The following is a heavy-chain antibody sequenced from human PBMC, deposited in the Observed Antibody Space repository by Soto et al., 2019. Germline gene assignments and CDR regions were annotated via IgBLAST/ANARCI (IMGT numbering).Heavy chain of an antibody. CDR1: GFSLSTSGVG. D-gene: IGHD3-10*01. J-gene: IGHJ6*02. V-gene: IGHV2-5*02. CDR2: IYWDDDK. CDR3: AHSGPTPPGGGMDV. Sequence: QITLKESGPTLVKPTQTLTLTCTFSGFSLSTSGVGVGWIRQPPGKALEWLALIYWDDDKRYSPSLKSRLTITKDTSKNQVVLTMTNMDPVDTATYYCAHSGPTPPGGGMDVWGQGTTVTVSS.